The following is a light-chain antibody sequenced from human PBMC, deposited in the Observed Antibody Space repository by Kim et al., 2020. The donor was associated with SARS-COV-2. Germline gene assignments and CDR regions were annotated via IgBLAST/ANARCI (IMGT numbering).Light chain of an antibody. V-gene: IGKV3-20*01. Sequence: LPPGEGATLSCRASQSVTSSYVAWYQQKPGKAPRLLIYGASSRATGIPDRFSGTGSGTDFTLTISRLEPEDFAVYYCHQYGTSRTFGQGTKVDIK. CDR3: HQYGTSRT. CDR2: GAS. CDR1: QSVTSSY. J-gene: IGKJ1*01.